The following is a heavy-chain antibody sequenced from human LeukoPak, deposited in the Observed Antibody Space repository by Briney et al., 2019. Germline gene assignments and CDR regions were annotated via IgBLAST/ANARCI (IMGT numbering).Heavy chain of an antibody. CDR3: ARDSAHIVVVPAVIPPSLDNWFDP. D-gene: IGHD2-2*01. V-gene: IGHV3-11*05. J-gene: IGHJ5*02. CDR2: ISGSSSNT. CDR1: GFTFSDYY. Sequence: GGSLRLSCAASGFTFSDYYMSWIRQAPGKGLEWVSYISGSSSNTKYADSVKGRFTISGDNAKNSLYLQMNYLRAEDTAVYYCARDSAHIVVVPAVIPPSLDNWFDPWGQGTLVTVSS.